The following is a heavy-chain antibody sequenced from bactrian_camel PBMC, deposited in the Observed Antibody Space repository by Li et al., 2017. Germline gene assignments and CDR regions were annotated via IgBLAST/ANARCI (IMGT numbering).Heavy chain of an antibody. J-gene: IGHJ4*01. CDR1: GFTFSVYD. V-gene: IGHV3S40*01. Sequence: VQLVESGGALVQPGGSLRLSCAASGFTFSVYDMSWIRQAPGEGLEWVSSMDSGGGRTYYTDSVKGRFTISRDNAKNTVYLQMNTLKPEDTAVYYCVRDGYSDLGDVTAEYNYWGQGTQVTVS. D-gene: IGHD4*01. CDR3: VRDGYSDLGDVTAEYNY. CDR2: MDSGGGRT.